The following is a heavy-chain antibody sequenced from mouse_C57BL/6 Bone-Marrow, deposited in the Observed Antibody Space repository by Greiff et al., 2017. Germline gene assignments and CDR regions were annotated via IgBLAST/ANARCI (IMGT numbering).Heavy chain of an antibody. CDR3: ARGSSGYLYAMDY. CDR2: FYPRSGNT. V-gene: IGHV1-81*01. CDR1: GYTFTSYG. Sequence: QVHVQQSGAELARPGASVKLSCKASGYTFTSYGISWVKQRPGQGLEWIGEFYPRSGNTYYNEKFKGKATLTADKSSSTAYMELRSLTSEDSAVYFCARGSSGYLYAMDYWGKGTSVTVSS. D-gene: IGHD3-2*02. J-gene: IGHJ4*01.